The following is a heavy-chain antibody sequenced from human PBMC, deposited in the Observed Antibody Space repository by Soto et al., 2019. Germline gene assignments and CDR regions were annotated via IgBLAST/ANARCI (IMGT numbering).Heavy chain of an antibody. D-gene: IGHD1-1*01. CDR2: INHSGST. V-gene: IGHV4-34*01. CDR3: ARDDSLAAIDY. CDR1: GGSFSGYY. Sequence: SETLSLTCAVYGGSFSGYYWSWIRQPPGKGLEWIGEINHSGSTNYNPSLKSRVTISVDTSKNQFSLKLSSVTAADTAVYYCARDDSLAAIDYWGQGTLVTVSS. J-gene: IGHJ4*02.